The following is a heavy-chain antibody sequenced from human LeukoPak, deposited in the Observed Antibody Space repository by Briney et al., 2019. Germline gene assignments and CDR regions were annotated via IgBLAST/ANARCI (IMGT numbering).Heavy chain of an antibody. CDR3: ARHYSGSYYSAFDI. CDR2: ISSSGSTI. V-gene: IGHV3-11*01. J-gene: IGHJ3*02. CDR1: GFTFSDYY. D-gene: IGHD1-26*01. Sequence: GGSLRLSCAASGFTFSDYYMSWIRQAPGRGLEWVSYISSSGSTIYYADSVKGRFTISRDNAKNSLYLQMNSLRAEDTAVYYCARHYSGSYYSAFDIWGQGTMVTVSS.